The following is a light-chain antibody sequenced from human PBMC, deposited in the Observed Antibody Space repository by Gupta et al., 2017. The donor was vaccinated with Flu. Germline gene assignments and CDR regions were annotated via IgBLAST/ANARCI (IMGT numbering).Light chain of an antibody. J-gene: IGKJ4*01. Sequence: DIQLTQSPSTLSASVGDRVTITCRASQSIINWLAWYQHKPGQAPKLLIYRASKLETGVPSRFSGSGFGTEFTLAISSLQPDDFATYYCQQYASLISFGGGTKVEIK. CDR2: RAS. CDR1: QSIINW. CDR3: QQYASLIS. V-gene: IGKV1-5*03.